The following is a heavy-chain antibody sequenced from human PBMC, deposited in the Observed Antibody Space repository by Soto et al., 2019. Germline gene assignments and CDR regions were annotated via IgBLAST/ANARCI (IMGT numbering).Heavy chain of an antibody. Sequence: GESLKISCKVFGYNFASYWIGWVRQVPGKGLEYLGIIFPGSSETRYSPSFQGQVTISADKYTNTAYLQWSSLKVSDTAMYYCARHNRDSSGFRRFDFWGQGTRVTVSP. CDR2: IFPGSSET. V-gene: IGHV5-51*01. CDR1: GYNFASYW. CDR3: ARHNRDSSGFRRFDF. J-gene: IGHJ4*02. D-gene: IGHD3-22*01.